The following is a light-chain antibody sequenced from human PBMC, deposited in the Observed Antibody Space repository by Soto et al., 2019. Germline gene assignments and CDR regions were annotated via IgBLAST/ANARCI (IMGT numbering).Light chain of an antibody. V-gene: IGKV3-20*01. CDR3: QHDDSSSWT. Sequence: EIVLTQSPGTLSLSPGERATLSCRASQSVSSTYLAWYQHRPGQAPRLLIYGASRSATGIPDRFSGSGSGTDSTLTISRLESEDFAEYYCQHDDSSSWTFGQGTKVEIK. CDR1: QSVSSTY. CDR2: GAS. J-gene: IGKJ1*01.